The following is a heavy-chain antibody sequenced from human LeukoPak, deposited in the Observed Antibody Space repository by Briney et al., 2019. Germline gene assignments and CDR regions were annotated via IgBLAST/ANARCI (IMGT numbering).Heavy chain of an antibody. J-gene: IGHJ4*02. CDR2: INSDGSST. CDR3: ALTTVTTAFDY. CDR1: GFTFSSYW. V-gene: IGHV3-74*01. D-gene: IGHD4-17*01. Sequence: GGSLRLSCAASGFTFSSYWMHWVRQAPGKGLVWVSRINSDGSSTSYADSVKGRFTISRDNAKNTLYLQMNSLRAEDTAVYYCALTTVTTAFDYWGQGTLVTVSS.